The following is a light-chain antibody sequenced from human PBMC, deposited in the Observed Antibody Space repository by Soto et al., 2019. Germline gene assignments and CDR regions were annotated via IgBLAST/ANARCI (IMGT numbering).Light chain of an antibody. CDR1: QSVSSN. Sequence: IVMSHSPATLSVNPGERAPQFCRASQSVSSNLAWYQQKPGQAPRLLIYGASTRATGIPARFSGSGSGTEFTLTISSLQSEDFAVYYCQQYNNWPQTFGQGGKVDI. CDR2: GAS. J-gene: IGKJ1*01. V-gene: IGKV3-15*01. CDR3: QQYNNWPQT.